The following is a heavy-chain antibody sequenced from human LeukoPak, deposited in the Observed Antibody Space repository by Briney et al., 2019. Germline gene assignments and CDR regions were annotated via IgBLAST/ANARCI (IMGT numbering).Heavy chain of an antibody. V-gene: IGHV4-59*01. J-gene: IGHJ4*02. D-gene: IGHD3-10*01. CDR2: IYYSGST. CDR1: GGFISSYY. Sequence: SSETLSLTCTVSGGFISSYYWSWIRQPPGKGLEWIGYIYYSGSTNYNPSLKSRVTISVDTSKNQFSLKLSSVTAADTAVYYCARLYYYGSGSYPFFDYWGQGTLVTVSS. CDR3: ARLYYYGSGSYPFFDY.